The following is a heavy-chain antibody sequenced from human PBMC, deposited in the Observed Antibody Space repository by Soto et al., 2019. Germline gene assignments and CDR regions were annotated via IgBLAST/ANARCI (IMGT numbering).Heavy chain of an antibody. J-gene: IGHJ3*01. CDR2: MYYSGST. V-gene: IGHV4-59*01. CDR3: ARGRRYSSSPGCFDV. D-gene: IGHD6-13*01. Sequence: QVQLQESGPGLVKPSETLSLTCTVSGGSISSYYWTWIRQPPGKGLEWIGYMYYSGSTNYNPSLTRRVTVSVDTSNHQCAPQLTSVTAADTAVYYGARGRRYSSSPGCFDVWGQGTMVTVSS. CDR1: GGSISSYY.